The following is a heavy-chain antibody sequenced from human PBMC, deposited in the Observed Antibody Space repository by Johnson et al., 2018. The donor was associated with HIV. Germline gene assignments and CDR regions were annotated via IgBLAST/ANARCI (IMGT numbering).Heavy chain of an antibody. Sequence: QVQLVESGGGVVQPGGSLRLSCAASGFAFSNYGLHWVRQSPGRGLEWVAFIRYDESDKYYADSVKGRFTMSRDNSKNTLYLQMNSLRAEDTAVYFCAKEAPSGYRSFDIWGQGTMVTVSS. V-gene: IGHV3-30*02. J-gene: IGHJ3*02. CDR2: IRYDESDK. CDR3: AKEAPSGYRSFDI. CDR1: GFAFSNYG. D-gene: IGHD5-18*01.